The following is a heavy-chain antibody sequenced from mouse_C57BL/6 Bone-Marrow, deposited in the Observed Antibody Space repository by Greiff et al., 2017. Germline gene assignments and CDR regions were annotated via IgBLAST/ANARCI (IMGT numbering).Heavy chain of an antibody. J-gene: IGHJ1*03. CDR2: IYPGSGST. V-gene: IGHV1-55*01. CDR1: GYTFTSYW. CDR3: AREGRGSSPWWYFDV. Sequence: QVQLQQPGAELVKPGASVKMSCKASGYTFTSYWITWVKQRPGQGLEWIGDIYPGSGSTNYNEKFKSKATLTVDTSSSTAYMQLSSLTSEDSAVYYCAREGRGSSPWWYFDVWGTGTTVTVSS. D-gene: IGHD1-1*01.